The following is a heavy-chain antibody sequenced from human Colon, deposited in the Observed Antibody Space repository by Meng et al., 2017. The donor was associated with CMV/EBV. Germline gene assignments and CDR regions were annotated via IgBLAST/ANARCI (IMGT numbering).Heavy chain of an antibody. D-gene: IGHD3-3*01. Sequence: SAKVSCKASGFTFTSSAVQWVRQARGRRLEWIGWIVVGSGNTNYAQKFQERVTITRDMSTSTAYMELSSLRSEDTAVYYCAAGRYYDFWSGYYEDYWGQGTLVTVSS. J-gene: IGHJ4*02. CDR1: GFTFTSSA. CDR3: AAGRYYDFWSGYYEDY. CDR2: IVVGSGNT. V-gene: IGHV1-58*01.